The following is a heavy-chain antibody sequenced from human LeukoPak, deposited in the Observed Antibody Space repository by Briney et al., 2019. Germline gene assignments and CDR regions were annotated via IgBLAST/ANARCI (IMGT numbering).Heavy chain of an antibody. V-gene: IGHV1-46*01. CDR1: GYTFTSYY. D-gene: IGHD3-22*01. J-gene: IGHJ4*02. CDR2: INPSGGST. CDR3: ASYSSGYSPPGY. Sequence: ASVKVSCKASGYTFTSYYIHWVRQAPGQGLEWMGIINPSGGSTSYAQKFQGRVTMTRDTSTSTVYMELSSLRSEDTAVYYCASYSSGYSPPGYWGQGTLVTVSS.